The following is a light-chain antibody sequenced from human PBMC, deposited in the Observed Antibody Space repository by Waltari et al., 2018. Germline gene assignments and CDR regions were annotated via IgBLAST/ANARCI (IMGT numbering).Light chain of an antibody. CDR2: KAS. CDR1: QSISSW. J-gene: IGKJ2*01. CDR3: QQYNSYPYP. V-gene: IGKV1-5*03. Sequence: DLQMTHSPSTPSASVGARVTITCRASQSISSWFAWYQQRPGRAPKLLIYKASSLESGVPLRFSRSGSGTEFSLTISSQQPDDFATYYCQQYNSYPYPFGHGTKLEIK.